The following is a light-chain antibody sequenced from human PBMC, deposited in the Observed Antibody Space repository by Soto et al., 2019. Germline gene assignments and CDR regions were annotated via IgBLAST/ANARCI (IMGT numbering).Light chain of an antibody. J-gene: IGKJ2*01. CDR1: QSVTTNS. V-gene: IGKV3-20*01. Sequence: ENVLTQSPGTLSLSPGERATLSCRASQSVTTNSLAWYQQKPGQAPRLLIYGASTRATGIPDRFSGSGSGTDFTLTISRLEPEDFAVYYCQQYGSSPYTFGQGTKLEIK. CDR3: QQYGSSPYT. CDR2: GAS.